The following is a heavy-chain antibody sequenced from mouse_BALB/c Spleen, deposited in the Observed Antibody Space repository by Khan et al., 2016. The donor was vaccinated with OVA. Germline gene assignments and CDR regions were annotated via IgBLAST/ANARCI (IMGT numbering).Heavy chain of an antibody. V-gene: IGHV1S135*01. J-gene: IGHJ3*01. D-gene: IGHD2-2*01. CDR2: IDPFSGGT. Sequence: VQLQQSGPELMKPGASVKISCKASGYSFTTYYIHWMMQSHGKSLEWIGYIDPFSGGTTYNQKLKGKATLTVDKSSSKAYIHLSNLTSEDSAVYYCTRQGYVAWFTYWGQGTLVTVSA. CDR1: GYSFTTYY. CDR3: TRQGYVAWFTY.